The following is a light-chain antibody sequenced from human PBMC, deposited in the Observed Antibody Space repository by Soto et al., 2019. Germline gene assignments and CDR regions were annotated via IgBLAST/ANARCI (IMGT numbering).Light chain of an antibody. CDR2: DVS. V-gene: IGLV2-11*01. CDR1: SSDVGGYKY. Sequence: QSVLPQPRSVSGSPGQSVIISCTGTSSDVGGYKYVSWYQQHPGKAPKLVIYDVSERPSGVPDRFSGSKSGNTASLTISGLQAEDEADYHCCSYAGSSVWVFGGGTKLPVL. CDR3: CSYAGSSVWV. J-gene: IGLJ3*02.